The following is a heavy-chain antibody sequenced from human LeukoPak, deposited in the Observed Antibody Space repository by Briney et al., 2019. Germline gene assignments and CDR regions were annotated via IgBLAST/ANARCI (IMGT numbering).Heavy chain of an antibody. D-gene: IGHD3-9*01. CDR2: ISSSSSTI. V-gene: IGHV3-48*02. J-gene: IGHJ6*02. CDR3: ARDRDVLRYFDWLLNAGMDV. CDR1: GFTFSSYS. Sequence: GGSLRLSYAASGFTFSSYSMNWVRQAPGKGLEWVSYISSSSSTIYYADSVKGRFTISRDNAKNSLYLQMNSLRDEDTAVYYCARDRDVLRYFDWLLNAGMDVWGQGTTVTVSS.